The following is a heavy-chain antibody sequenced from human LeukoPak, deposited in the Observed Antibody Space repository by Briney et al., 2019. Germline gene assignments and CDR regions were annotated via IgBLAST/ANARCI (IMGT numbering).Heavy chain of an antibody. J-gene: IGHJ4*02. V-gene: IGHV3-30*02. D-gene: IGHD4-17*01. CDR3: AKEIWPTVTTPGRTYFDY. CDR2: IRYDGSNK. CDR1: GFTVSSNY. Sequence: GSLRLSCAASGFTVSSNYMSWVRQAPGKGLEWVAFIRYDGSNKNYADSVKGRFTISRDNSKNTLYLQMNSLRAEDTAVYYCAKEIWPTVTTPGRTYFDYWGQGTLVAVSS.